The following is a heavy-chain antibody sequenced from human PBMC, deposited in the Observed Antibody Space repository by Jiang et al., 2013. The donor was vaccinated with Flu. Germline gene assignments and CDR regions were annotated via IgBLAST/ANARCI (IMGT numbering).Heavy chain of an antibody. Sequence: SYGISWVRQAPGQGLEWMGWISAYNGNTNYAQKLQGRVTMTTDTSTSTAYMELRSLRSDDTAVYYCARDQDGDPFIYWGQGTLVTVSS. J-gene: IGHJ4*02. V-gene: IGHV1-18*01. CDR1: SYG. CDR3: ARDQDGDPFIY. CDR2: ISAYNGNT. D-gene: IGHD5-24*01.